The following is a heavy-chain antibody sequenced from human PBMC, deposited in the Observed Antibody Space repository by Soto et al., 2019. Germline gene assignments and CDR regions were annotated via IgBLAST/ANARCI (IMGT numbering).Heavy chain of an antibody. D-gene: IGHD5-12*01. CDR2: IYYSGST. V-gene: IGHV4-31*03. CDR3: ASVRDGYNYY. CDR1: GGSISSGGYY. Sequence: QVQLQESGPGLVKPSQTLSLTCTVSGGSISSGGYYWSWIRQHPGKGLEWIGYIYYSGSTYYNPSIESRVTISVDTSKNQFSLKLSFVTAEDTAVYYCASVRDGYNYYWGQGTLVTVSS. J-gene: IGHJ4*02.